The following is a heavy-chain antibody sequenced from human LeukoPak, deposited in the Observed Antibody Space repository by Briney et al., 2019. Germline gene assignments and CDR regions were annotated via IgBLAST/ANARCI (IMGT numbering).Heavy chain of an antibody. CDR1: GFTFGDYA. J-gene: IGHJ6*03. CDR2: IDGSGAST. V-gene: IGHV3-23*01. Sequence: PGGSLRLSCTASGFTFGDYAMTWVRQAPGKGLEWVSAIDGSGASTYYADSVKGRFTISRDNSKNTLYLQMNSLRAEDTAVYFCAKDAEYRLLYYYYMDVWGKGTTVTISS. D-gene: IGHD2-2*01. CDR3: AKDAEYRLLYYYYMDV.